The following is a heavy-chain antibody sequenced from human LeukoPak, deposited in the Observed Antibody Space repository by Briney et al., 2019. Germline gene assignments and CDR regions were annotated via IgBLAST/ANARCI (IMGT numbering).Heavy chain of an antibody. CDR2: IKSKTDGGTT. J-gene: IGHJ4*02. V-gene: IGHV3-15*01. Sequence: GGSLRLSCAASGFTFSNAWMSWVRQAPGKGLEWVGRIKSKTDGGTTDYAAPVKGRFTISRDDSKNTLYLQMSSLKTEDTAVYYCTTHHYGSGSYYTPFDYWGQGTLVTVSS. CDR1: GFTFSNAW. CDR3: TTHHYGSGSYYTPFDY. D-gene: IGHD3-10*01.